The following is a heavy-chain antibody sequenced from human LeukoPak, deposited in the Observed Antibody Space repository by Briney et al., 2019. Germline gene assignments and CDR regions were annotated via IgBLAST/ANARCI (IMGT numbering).Heavy chain of an antibody. V-gene: IGHV3-48*01. CDR2: ISSSSSI. D-gene: IGHD2-21*02. Sequence: GGSLRLSCAASGFTFSTYSMNWVRQAPGKGLEWVSYISSSSSIYYADSVKGRFTISRDNAKKSLYLQMNSLRAEDTAVYHCARDAYCGGDCSNSPIFDIWGQGTVVTVSS. CDR1: GFTFSTYS. J-gene: IGHJ3*02. CDR3: ARDAYCGGDCSNSPIFDI.